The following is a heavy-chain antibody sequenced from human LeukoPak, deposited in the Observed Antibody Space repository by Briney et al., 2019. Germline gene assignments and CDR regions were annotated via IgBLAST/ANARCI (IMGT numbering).Heavy chain of an antibody. Sequence: GGSLRLSCAASGFTFSSFAMTWVRQAPGKGLEWVSSILGTGVGTFYADSVKGRFTISRDNSKNTLSLQMNSLRAEDTAIYYCAKGKAYDNLDWFDPWGQGTLVTVSS. D-gene: IGHD3-9*01. J-gene: IGHJ5*02. V-gene: IGHV3-23*01. CDR3: AKGKAYDNLDWFDP. CDR1: GFTFSSFA. CDR2: ILGTGVGT.